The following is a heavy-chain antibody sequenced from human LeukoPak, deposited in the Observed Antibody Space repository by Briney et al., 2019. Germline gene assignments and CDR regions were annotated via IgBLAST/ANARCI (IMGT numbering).Heavy chain of an antibody. Sequence: GGSLRLSCVVSGFTFSSYWMSWVRQAPGQGLEWVANMKQDGSEKYYVDSVKGRSTISRDNAKNSLYLQMNSLRAEDTAVYHCARAPYYSHVEFYFDYWGQGTLVTVSS. V-gene: IGHV3-7*03. CDR3: ARAPYYSHVEFYFDY. D-gene: IGHD3-22*01. CDR1: GFTFSSYW. CDR2: MKQDGSEK. J-gene: IGHJ4*02.